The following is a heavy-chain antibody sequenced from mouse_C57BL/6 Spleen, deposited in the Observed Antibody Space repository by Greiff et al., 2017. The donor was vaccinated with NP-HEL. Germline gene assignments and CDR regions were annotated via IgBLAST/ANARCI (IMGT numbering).Heavy chain of an antibody. CDR2: INPSTGGT. J-gene: IGHJ3*01. D-gene: IGHD4-1*01. CDR1: GYSFTGYY. CDR3: ARLGPRFAY. Sequence: VQLQQSGPELVKPGASVKISCKASGYSFTGYYMNWVKQSPETSLEWIGEINPSTGGTTYNQKFKAKATLTVDKSSSTAYMQLKSLTSEDSAVYYCARLGPRFAYWGQGTLVTVSA. V-gene: IGHV1-42*01.